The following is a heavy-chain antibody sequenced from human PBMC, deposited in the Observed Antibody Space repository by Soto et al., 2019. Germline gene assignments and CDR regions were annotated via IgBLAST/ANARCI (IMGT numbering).Heavy chain of an antibody. J-gene: IGHJ5*02. CDR2: ISGSGGST. V-gene: IGHV3-23*01. Sequence: EVQLLESGGGLVQPGGSLRLSCAASGFTFSSYAMSWVRQAPGKGLEWVSAISGSGGSTYYADSVKGRFTISRDNSKNTLYLQMNSLIAEDTAVYYCAKDVRRTIFGVVTYNWFDPWGQGTLVTVSS. D-gene: IGHD3-3*01. CDR3: AKDVRRTIFGVVTYNWFDP. CDR1: GFTFSSYA.